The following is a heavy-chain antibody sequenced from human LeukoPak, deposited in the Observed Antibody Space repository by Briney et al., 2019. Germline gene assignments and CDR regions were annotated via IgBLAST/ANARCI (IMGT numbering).Heavy chain of an antibody. V-gene: IGHV4-34*01. J-gene: IGHJ4*02. CDR3: ARDLAAEDY. CDR1: GGSFSGYY. Sequence: KPSETLSLTCAVYGGSFSGYYWSWIRQPPGKGLEWIGEINHSGSTNYNPSLKSRVTISVDTSKNQFSLKLSSVTAADTAVYYCARDLAAEDYWGQGTLVTVSS. CDR2: INHSGST. D-gene: IGHD6-13*01.